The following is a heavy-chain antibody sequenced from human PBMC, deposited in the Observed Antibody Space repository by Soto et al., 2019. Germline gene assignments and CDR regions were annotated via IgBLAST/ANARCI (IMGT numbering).Heavy chain of an antibody. Sequence: PGGSLRLSCAASGFTFNSYSVNWVRQAPGKGLERVASISSGSVYIDFADSVKGRFTISRDDVTNSVSLQMDSLRVEDTGIYYCARYDAFKAFDLWGQGTMVTVSS. CDR3: ARYDAFKAFDL. J-gene: IGHJ3*01. D-gene: IGHD1-1*01. V-gene: IGHV3-21*01. CDR1: GFTFNSYS. CDR2: ISSGSVYI.